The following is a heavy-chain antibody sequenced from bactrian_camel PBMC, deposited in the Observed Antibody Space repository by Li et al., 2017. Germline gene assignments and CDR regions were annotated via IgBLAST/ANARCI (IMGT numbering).Heavy chain of an antibody. CDR3: KAKSEATLFVVVACHEYNY. D-gene: IGHD2*01. CDR2: VSSDGST. J-gene: IGHJ4*01. V-gene: IGHV3S53*01. Sequence: VQLVESGGGSVQAGGSLKLTCTDSPTLGRSYCLGWFRQAAGKQREWVSSVSSDGSTKYADSVKGRFTVSLDNAKDTVYLEMNNLKPEDTAIYSCKAKSEATLFVVVACHEYNYWGQGTQVTVS. CDR1: PTLGRSYC.